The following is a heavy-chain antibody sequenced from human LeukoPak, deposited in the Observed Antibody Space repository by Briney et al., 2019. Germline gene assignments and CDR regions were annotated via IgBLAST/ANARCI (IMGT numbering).Heavy chain of an antibody. J-gene: IGHJ6*02. V-gene: IGHV6-1*01. D-gene: IGHD5-24*01. CDR2: TYYRSKWYN. CDR3: ARLRKMATISYYYYGMDV. CDR1: GDSVSSISAA. Sequence: SQTLSLTCAISGDSVSSISAAWNWIRQSPSRGLEWLGRTYYRSKWYNDYAVSVKSRITINPDTSKNQFSLQLNSVTPEDTAVYYCARLRKMATISYYYYGMDVWGQGTTVTVSS.